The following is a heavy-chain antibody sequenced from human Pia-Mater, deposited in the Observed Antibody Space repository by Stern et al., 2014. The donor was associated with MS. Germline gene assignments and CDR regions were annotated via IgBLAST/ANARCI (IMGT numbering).Heavy chain of an antibody. Sequence: VQLVESGGGLVKPGGSLRLSCTASGFTFGDYAMHWVRQAPGKGLEWVFGISWNSGSISYADSVQGRFTITRENAKHSHVMQMNSLRAEDTALYYCAKETWMYYFDYWGQGPLVPVSS. CDR1: GFTFGDYA. CDR2: ISWNSGSI. V-gene: IGHV3-9*01. D-gene: IGHD2-2*03. CDR3: AKETWMYYFDY. J-gene: IGHJ4*02.